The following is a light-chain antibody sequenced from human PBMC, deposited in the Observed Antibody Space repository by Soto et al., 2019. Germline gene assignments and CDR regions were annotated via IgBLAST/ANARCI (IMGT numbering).Light chain of an antibody. CDR3: QQYNAYRT. CDR1: QSIYNW. V-gene: IGKV1-5*01. Sequence: DIQITQSPSTLSASVGDRVTITCRASQSIYNWLAWYQQKPGKAPKLLIYDASTLQSGVPSRFSGSGSGTDFSLTISSLQPDDFATYYCQQYNAYRTFGPGTKVDIK. J-gene: IGKJ1*01. CDR2: DAS.